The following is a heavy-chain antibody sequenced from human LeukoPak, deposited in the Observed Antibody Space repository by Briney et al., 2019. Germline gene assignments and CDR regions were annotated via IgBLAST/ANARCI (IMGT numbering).Heavy chain of an antibody. Sequence: GGSLRLSCVASGFTFSSYAMNWVRQAPGRGLEWVSAISGSDGSTYYADSVKGRFTISRDNSKSTLYLQMSSLRAEDTAVYSCAKVLSQGYPNSWTNWFDSWGQGALVTVSS. V-gene: IGHV3-23*01. J-gene: IGHJ5*01. D-gene: IGHD6-13*01. CDR2: ISGSDGST. CDR1: GFTFSSYA. CDR3: AKVLSQGYPNSWTNWFDS.